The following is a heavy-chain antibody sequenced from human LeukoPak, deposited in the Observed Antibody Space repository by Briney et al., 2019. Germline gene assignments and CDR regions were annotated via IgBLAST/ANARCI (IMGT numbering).Heavy chain of an antibody. V-gene: IGHV3-23*01. CDR3: AKVSLPGVIPYYFDY. J-gene: IGHJ4*02. D-gene: IGHD3-10*01. Sequence: GGYLRLSCAASGFTFSSYAMSWVRQAPGKGLEWVSAISGSGGSTYYADSVKGRFTISRDNSKNTLYLQMSSLRAEDTAVYYCAKVSLPGVIPYYFDYWGQGTLVTVSS. CDR1: GFTFSSYA. CDR2: ISGSGGST.